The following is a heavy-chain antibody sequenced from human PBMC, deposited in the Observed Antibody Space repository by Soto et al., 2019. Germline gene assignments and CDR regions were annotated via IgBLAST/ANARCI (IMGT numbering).Heavy chain of an antibody. V-gene: IGHV5-51*01. CDR1: GYSFTNYW. Sequence: GGSLKNSCKGSGYSFTNYWIGWVRQMPGKGLEWMGIIYPGDSDTRYSPSFQGQVTISADKSISTAYLQWSSLKASDTAMYYCARRSGTKYYYYGMDVWGQGTTVTVSS. CDR3: ARRSGTKYYYYGMDV. D-gene: IGHD1-7*01. J-gene: IGHJ6*02. CDR2: IYPGDSDT.